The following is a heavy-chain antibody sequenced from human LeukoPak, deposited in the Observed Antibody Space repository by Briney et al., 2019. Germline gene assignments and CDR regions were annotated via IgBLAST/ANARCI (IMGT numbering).Heavy chain of an antibody. CDR3: ARTNMWRHLWANSPRGGYYFDY. CDR1: NGSLSGYH. V-gene: IGHV4-34*01. Sequence: ETLXXTCTVYNGSLSGYHWSWIRQPPGKGLEWIGEVSQSGSAFYNPSLGSRVTMSVDTSKNQFSLRLNSVTAADTAVYYCARTNMWRHLWANSPRGGYYFDYWGQGSLVSVSS. D-gene: IGHD5-18*01. CDR2: VSQSGSA. J-gene: IGHJ4*02.